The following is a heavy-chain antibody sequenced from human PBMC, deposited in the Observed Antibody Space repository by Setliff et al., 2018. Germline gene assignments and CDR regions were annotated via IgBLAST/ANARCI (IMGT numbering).Heavy chain of an antibody. J-gene: IGHJ4*02. CDR1: GFTFSNYA. CDR3: ARAFYYDFWTFDY. CDR2: ISGSGDST. D-gene: IGHD3-3*01. V-gene: IGHV3-23*01. Sequence: GGSLRLSCVASGFTFSNYAMAWVRQAPGKGLEWVSAISGSGDSTYYADSVKGRFTISRDNSKNTLSLQMNSLRAEDTAVYYCARAFYYDFWTFDYWGQGTLVTVSS.